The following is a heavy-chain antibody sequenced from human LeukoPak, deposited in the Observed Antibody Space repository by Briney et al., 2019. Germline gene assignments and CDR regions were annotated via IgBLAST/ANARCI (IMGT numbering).Heavy chain of an antibody. CDR2: IYYSGST. Sequence: SETLSLTCTVSGGSISSYYWSWIRQPPGKGLEWIGYIYYSGSTNYNPSPKSRVTISVDTSKNQFSLKLSSVIAADTAVYYCARVGTSPEAFDIWGQGTLVTVSS. J-gene: IGHJ3*02. CDR3: ARVGTSPEAFDI. CDR1: GGSISSYY. D-gene: IGHD1-14*01. V-gene: IGHV4-59*01.